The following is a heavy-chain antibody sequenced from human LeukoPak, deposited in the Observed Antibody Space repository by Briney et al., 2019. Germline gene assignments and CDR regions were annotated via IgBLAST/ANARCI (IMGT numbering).Heavy chain of an antibody. CDR3: ARDFEHSSSWYNY. Sequence: GASVKVSCKASGYTFTSYAMHWVRQASGQRLEWMGWINAGNGNTKYSQKFQGRVTITRDTSASTAYMELSSLRSEDTAVYYCARDFEHSSSWYNYWGQGTLVTVSS. J-gene: IGHJ4*02. V-gene: IGHV1-3*01. CDR1: GYTFTSYA. D-gene: IGHD6-13*01. CDR2: INAGNGNT.